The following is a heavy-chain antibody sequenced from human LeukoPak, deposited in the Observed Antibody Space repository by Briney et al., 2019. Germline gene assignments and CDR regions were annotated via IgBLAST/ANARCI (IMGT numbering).Heavy chain of an antibody. CDR1: GFTFSTYT. Sequence: GGSLRLSCAASGFTFSTYTMNWVRQAPGKGLEWVSSISSSGSSKYYADSLKGRFTISRDNAKNSLYLQMNSLRAEDTALYYCAKDLDTTVVLDAFDMWGQGTLVTVSS. D-gene: IGHD4-23*01. CDR3: AKDLDTTVVLDAFDM. V-gene: IGHV3-21*01. CDR2: ISSSGSSK. J-gene: IGHJ3*02.